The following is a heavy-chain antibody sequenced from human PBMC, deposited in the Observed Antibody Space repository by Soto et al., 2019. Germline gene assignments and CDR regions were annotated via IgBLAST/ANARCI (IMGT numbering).Heavy chain of an antibody. CDR1: GFTFSSYE. Sequence: EVQLVESGGGLVQPGGSLRLSCAASGFTFSSYEMNWVRQAPGKGLEWVSYISSSGSTIYYADSVKGRFTISRDNAKNSLYLQMNSLRAEDTAVYYCARDRYCSGGSCYSSAFDIWGQGTMVTVSS. CDR3: ARDRYCSGGSCYSSAFDI. CDR2: ISSSGSTI. V-gene: IGHV3-48*03. J-gene: IGHJ3*02. D-gene: IGHD2-15*01.